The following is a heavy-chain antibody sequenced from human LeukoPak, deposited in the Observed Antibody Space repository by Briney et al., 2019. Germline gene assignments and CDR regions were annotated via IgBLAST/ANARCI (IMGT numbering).Heavy chain of an antibody. D-gene: IGHD3-10*01. Sequence: SETLSLTCTVSGGSIGGGGYHWNWIRLHPQKGLEWIGYIYYSGSTSYIPSLKSRVTISVDTSKNQFSLKLSSVTAADTAVYYCARGVYYASGSTNSYYYMDVWGKGTTVTVSS. J-gene: IGHJ6*03. CDR3: ARGVYYASGSTNSYYYMDV. V-gene: IGHV4-31*03. CDR2: IYYSGST. CDR1: GGSIGGGGYH.